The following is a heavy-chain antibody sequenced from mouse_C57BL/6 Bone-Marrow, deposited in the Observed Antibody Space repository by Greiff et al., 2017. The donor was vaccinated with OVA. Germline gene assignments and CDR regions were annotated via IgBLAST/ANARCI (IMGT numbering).Heavy chain of an antibody. J-gene: IGHJ2*01. V-gene: IGHV1-55*01. CDR3: ARVYYYGSCFDY. Sequence: QVQLQQPGAELVKPGASVKMSCKASGYTFTSYWITWVKQRPGQGLEWIGDIYPGSGSTNYNEKFKSKATLTVDTSSSTAYMQLSSLTSEDSAVYYCARVYYYGSCFDYWGQGTTLTVSS. CDR1: GYTFTSYW. CDR2: IYPGSGST. D-gene: IGHD1-1*01.